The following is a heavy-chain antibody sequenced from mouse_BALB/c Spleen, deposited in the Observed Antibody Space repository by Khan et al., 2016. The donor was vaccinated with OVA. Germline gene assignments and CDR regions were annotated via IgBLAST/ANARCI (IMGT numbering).Heavy chain of an antibody. V-gene: IGHV2-6-1*01. CDR1: GFSLTNYG. Sequence: QVQLKQSGPGLVAPSQSLSITCTISGFSLTNYGVHWVRQPPGKGLEWLVVIWNDGSTTYNSSLKSRLTVSKDNSKSQVFLKMHSLQTDYTAMYFCAIQPNDQYNIMDYWGQGTSVTVSS. CDR2: IWNDGST. J-gene: IGHJ4*01. CDR3: AIQPNDQYNIMDY.